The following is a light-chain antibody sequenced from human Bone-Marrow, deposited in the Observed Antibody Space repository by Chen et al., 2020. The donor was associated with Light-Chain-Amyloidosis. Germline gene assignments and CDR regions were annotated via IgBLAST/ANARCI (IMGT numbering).Light chain of an antibody. J-gene: IGLJ3*02. CDR2: GTT. CDR3: QSYDRSLSGSV. V-gene: IGLV1-40*01. Sequence: QSVLTQPPSVSGAPGQRLTISCTGSSSNIGANYDVHWYQQLPGTAPKLLIFGTTNRPSGVPDRFSGSKSGTSASLAITGLQAEDGADYYCQSYDRSLSGSVFGGGTKLTVL. CDR1: SSNIGANYD.